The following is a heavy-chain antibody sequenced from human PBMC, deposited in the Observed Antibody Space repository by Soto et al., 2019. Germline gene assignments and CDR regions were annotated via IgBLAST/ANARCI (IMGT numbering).Heavy chain of an antibody. Sequence: PXESLSLTCPASGGSISSYYWSWIRQPAGKGMEWIGRIHTTESTNYNPSLKSRVTMSIDTSNNQFSLKLNSLTAADTAVYYCARALSSAAGLYFDYWGQGTLVTVYS. V-gene: IGHV4-4*07. CDR2: IHTTEST. CDR3: ARALSSAAGLYFDY. CDR1: GGSISSYY. D-gene: IGHD6-13*01. J-gene: IGHJ4*02.